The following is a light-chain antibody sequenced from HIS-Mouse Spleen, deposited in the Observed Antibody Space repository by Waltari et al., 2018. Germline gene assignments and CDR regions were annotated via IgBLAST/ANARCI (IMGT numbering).Light chain of an antibody. J-gene: IGLJ1*01. V-gene: IGLV3-25*03. CDR3: QSADSSGTYV. CDR2: KDS. CDR1: ALPKQY. Sequence: SYELTQPPSVSVSPGQTARITCSGDALPKQYAYWYQQKPGQAPVLVIYKDSERPSGIPERFSGSSSGTTVTLTISGLQAEDEADYYCQSADSSGTYVFGTGTKVTVL.